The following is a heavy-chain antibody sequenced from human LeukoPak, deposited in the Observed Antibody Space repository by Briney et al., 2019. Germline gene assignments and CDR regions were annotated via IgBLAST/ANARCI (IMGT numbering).Heavy chain of an antibody. CDR3: ARVRAVAGTEVLYYFDY. CDR2: ISSDESRT. J-gene: IGHJ4*02. CDR1: GFTFSSYW. V-gene: IGHV3-74*01. D-gene: IGHD6-19*01. Sequence: GGSLRLSCAASGFTFSSYWMHWVRQAPGKGLVWVSRISSDESRTNYADSVKGRFTISRDNAKNTVYLQMNSLRAEDTAVYYCARVRAVAGTEVLYYFDYWGQGTLVTVSS.